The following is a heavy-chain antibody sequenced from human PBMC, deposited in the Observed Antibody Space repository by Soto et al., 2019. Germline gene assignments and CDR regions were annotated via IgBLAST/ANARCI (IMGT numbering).Heavy chain of an antibody. D-gene: IGHD3-3*01. V-gene: IGHV4-59*01. CDR1: GGSISGYY. J-gene: IGHJ3*02. Sequence: KASETLSLTCSVSGGSISGYYWSWIRQSPARGLEWIGYIFYSGSTNYNPSLKSRVTISVDTSKNQFSLNLRSVTAADTAVYYCAKYDFLRGSHDAFNIWGQGTKVTVSS. CDR2: IFYSGST. CDR3: AKYDFLRGSHDAFNI.